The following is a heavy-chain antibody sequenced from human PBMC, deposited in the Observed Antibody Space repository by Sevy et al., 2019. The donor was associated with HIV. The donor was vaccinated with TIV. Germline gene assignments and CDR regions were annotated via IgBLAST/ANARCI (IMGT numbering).Heavy chain of an antibody. J-gene: IGHJ4*02. V-gene: IGHV3-48*02. D-gene: IGHD2-15*01. CDR1: TFTFSSYS. CDR3: ASRGYCGGGSCYSGANDY. Sequence: GGSLRLSCAASTFTFSSYSMHWVRQAPGKGLEWVSYISSSSGTRYYADSVKGRFTISRDNAKNSLFLQMNSLRDEDTAVYDCASRGYCGGGSCYSGANDYWGQGTLVTVSS. CDR2: ISSSSGTR.